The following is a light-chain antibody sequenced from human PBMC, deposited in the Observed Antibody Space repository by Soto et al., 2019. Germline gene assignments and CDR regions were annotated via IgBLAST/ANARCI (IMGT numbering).Light chain of an antibody. V-gene: IGLV1-47*02. CDR1: SSNIGGNY. Sequence: QSVLTQPPSASGTPGQGVTISCSGSSSNIGGNYVYWYQQLPGTAPKLLIYSNDQRPSGVPDRFSGSKSGTSASLAISGLRSEDEADYHCAAWADSLTVVFGGGTKLTVL. CDR2: SND. CDR3: AAWADSLTVV. J-gene: IGLJ2*01.